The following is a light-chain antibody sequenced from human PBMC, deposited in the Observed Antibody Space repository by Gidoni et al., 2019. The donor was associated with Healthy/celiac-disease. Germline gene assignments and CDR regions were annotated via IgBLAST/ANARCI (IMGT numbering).Light chain of an antibody. CDR2: AAS. J-gene: IGKJ2*01. CDR1: QGISSY. Sequence: DIQLTQSPSFLSASVGDRVTITCRASQGISSYLAWYQQKPAKAPKLLIYAASTLQSGVPSRFSGSGSGTEFTLTISSLQPEDFATYYCQQLNSYPLYTFGQGTKLEIK. V-gene: IGKV1-9*01. CDR3: QQLNSYPLYT.